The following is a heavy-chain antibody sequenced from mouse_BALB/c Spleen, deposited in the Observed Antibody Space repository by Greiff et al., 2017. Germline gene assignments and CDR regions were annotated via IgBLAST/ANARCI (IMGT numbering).Heavy chain of an antibody. Sequence: DVMLVESGGGLVQPGGSLKLSCAASGFTFSSYGMSWVRQTPDKRLELVATINSNGGSTYYPDSVKGRFTISRDNAKNTLYLQMSSLKSEDTAMYYCARGWSYAMDYWGQGTSVTVSS. V-gene: IGHV5-6-3*01. CDR1: GFTFSSYG. CDR2: INSNGGST. CDR3: ARGWSYAMDY. D-gene: IGHD2-3*01. J-gene: IGHJ4*01.